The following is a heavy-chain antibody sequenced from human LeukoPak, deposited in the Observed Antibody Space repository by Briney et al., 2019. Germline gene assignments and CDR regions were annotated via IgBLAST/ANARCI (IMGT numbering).Heavy chain of an antibody. V-gene: IGHV1-69*05. CDR1: GGTFSSYA. D-gene: IGHD6-19*01. CDR3: ASHSVAGDYFDY. J-gene: IGHJ4*02. CDR2: IIPIFGTA. Sequence: ASVKVSCKASGGTFSSYAISWVRQAPGQGLEWMGGIIPIFGTANYAQKLQGRVTITTDESTSTAYMELSSLRSEDTAVYYCASHSVAGDYFDYWGQGTLVTVSS.